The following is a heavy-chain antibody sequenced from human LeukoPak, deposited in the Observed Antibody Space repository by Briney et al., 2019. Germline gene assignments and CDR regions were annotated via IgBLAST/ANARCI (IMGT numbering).Heavy chain of an antibody. Sequence: GGSLRLSCAASGFTFSGYAMSWVRQAPGKGLEWVSAISGSGGSTYYADSVKGRFTISRDNSKNTLYLQMNSLRAEDTAVYYCAKLRYSSGWLDYWGQGTLVTVSS. CDR1: GFTFSGYA. D-gene: IGHD6-19*01. V-gene: IGHV3-23*01. J-gene: IGHJ4*02. CDR2: ISGSGGST. CDR3: AKLRYSSGWLDY.